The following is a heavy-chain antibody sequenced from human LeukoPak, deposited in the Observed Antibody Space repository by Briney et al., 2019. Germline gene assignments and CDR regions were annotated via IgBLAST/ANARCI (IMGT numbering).Heavy chain of an antibody. V-gene: IGHV3-53*01. CDR2: IYSGGST. CDR1: GFTVSSNY. D-gene: IGHD3-10*01. CDR3: ASLHTMVRGVYGWFDP. Sequence: PGGSLRLSCAASGFTVSSNYMSWVRQAPGKGLEWVSVIYSGGSTYYADSVKGRFTISRDNSKNTLYLQMNSLRAEDTAVYYCASLHTMVRGVYGWFDPWGQGTLVTASS. J-gene: IGHJ5*02.